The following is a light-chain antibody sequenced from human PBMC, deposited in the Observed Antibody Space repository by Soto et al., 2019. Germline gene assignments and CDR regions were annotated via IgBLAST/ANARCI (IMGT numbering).Light chain of an antibody. V-gene: IGLV2-14*01. CDR1: TSDVGGYNY. CDR2: EVS. CDR3: RSKTSSISYV. Sequence: QSALTQPASVSGSPGQSITISCTGTTSDVGGYNYVSWYQQHPGKVPKLLIHEVSNRPSGVSNRFSGSKSGNTASLTISGLQAEYEADYYCRSKTSSISYVFGTGTKVTVL. J-gene: IGLJ1*01.